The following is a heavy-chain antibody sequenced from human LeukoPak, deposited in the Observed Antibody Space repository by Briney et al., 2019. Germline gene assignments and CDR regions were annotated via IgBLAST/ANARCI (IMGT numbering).Heavy chain of an antibody. CDR3: ARGGVLVGSGWTQGFDY. V-gene: IGHV1-2*06. J-gene: IGHJ4*02. CDR2: INPNSGGT. CDR1: GYTFTGYY. Sequence: ASVKVSCKASGYTFTGYYMHWVRQAPGQGLEWMGRINPNSGGTNYAQKFQGRVTMTRDTSISTAYMELSRLRSDDTAVYYCARGGVLVGSGWTQGFDYWGQGTLVTVSS. D-gene: IGHD6-19*01.